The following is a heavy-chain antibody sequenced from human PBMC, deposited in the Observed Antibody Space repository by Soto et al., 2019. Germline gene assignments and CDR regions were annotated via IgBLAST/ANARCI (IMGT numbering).Heavy chain of an antibody. D-gene: IGHD5-12*01. Sequence: QEKLVESGGGVVQPGGSLRLSCEASGFMFSSYALHWVRQAPGKGLEWLAIISYDGGNTYYADSVKGRFTISRDGSRYTVYLEMDSLRPEDTGVYYCARDPRPSGYDRHRDVWGQGTTVTVS. CDR3: ARDPRPSGYDRHRDV. J-gene: IGHJ6*02. V-gene: IGHV3-30*17. CDR1: GFMFSSYA. CDR2: ISYDGGNT.